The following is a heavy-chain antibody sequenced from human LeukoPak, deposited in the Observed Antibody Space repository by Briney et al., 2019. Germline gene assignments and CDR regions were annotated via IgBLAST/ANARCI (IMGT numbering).Heavy chain of an antibody. CDR3: ARRGGPKIFGVTMEYYFDN. CDR2: INHSGST. D-gene: IGHD3-3*01. Sequence: SETLSLTCAVYGGSFSGYYWSWIRQPPGKGLEWIGEINHSGSTNYNPSLKSRVTISIDTSKNQFSLKLSSMTAADTAMYYCARRGGPKIFGVTMEYYFDNWGQGSLVTVSS. J-gene: IGHJ4*02. V-gene: IGHV4-34*01. CDR1: GGSFSGYY.